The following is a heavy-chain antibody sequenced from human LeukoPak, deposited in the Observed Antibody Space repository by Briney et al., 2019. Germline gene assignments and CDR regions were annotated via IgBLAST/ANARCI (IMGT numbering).Heavy chain of an antibody. Sequence: PSETLSLTCSVSGGSTGSDYWSWVRQPPGKGLEWIAYVYYSGVTSYNPSLKSRVAISIDTSKNQFSLNLTSVTAADTAVYYCARLSLHCSGGSCYRGAFDSWGQGTLVTVSS. J-gene: IGHJ4*02. CDR3: ARLSLHCSGGSCYRGAFDS. CDR1: GGSTGSDY. V-gene: IGHV4-59*08. D-gene: IGHD2-15*01. CDR2: VYYSGVT.